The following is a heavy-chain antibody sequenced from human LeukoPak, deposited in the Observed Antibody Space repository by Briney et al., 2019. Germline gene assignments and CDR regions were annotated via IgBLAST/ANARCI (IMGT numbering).Heavy chain of an antibody. J-gene: IGHJ5*02. D-gene: IGHD3-3*01. V-gene: IGHV4-30-2*01. CDR3: ARVGGSTIFGVAYNWFDP. Sequence: TLSLTCTVSGGSISSGGYYWSWIRQPPGKGLEWIGYIYHSGSTYYNPSLKSRVTISVDRSKNQFSLKLSSVTAADTAVYYCARVGGSTIFGVAYNWFDPWGQGTLVTVSS. CDR2: IYHSGST. CDR1: GGSISSGGYY.